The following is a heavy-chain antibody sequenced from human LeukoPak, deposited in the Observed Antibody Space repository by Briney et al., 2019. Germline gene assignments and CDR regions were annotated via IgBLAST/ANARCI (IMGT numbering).Heavy chain of an antibody. Sequence: PSETLSLTCSVSGGSISSFSWSWIRQPPGKGLEGIGDIYYTGRTNYNPSLKSRVTISVDTTKNQFSLKLTSVTPADTAVYYCARGVVAAPQTFDYWGQGTLVTVSS. V-gene: IGHV4-59*01. CDR1: GGSISSFS. D-gene: IGHD2-15*01. J-gene: IGHJ4*02. CDR2: IYYTGRT. CDR3: ARGVVAAPQTFDY.